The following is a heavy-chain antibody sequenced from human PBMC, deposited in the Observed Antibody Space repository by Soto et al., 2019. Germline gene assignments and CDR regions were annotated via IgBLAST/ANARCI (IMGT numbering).Heavy chain of an antibody. Sequence: EVQLLESGGGLVQPGGSLRLSCAASGFTFSSYAMSWVRQAPGKGLEWVSAISGSGGSTYYADSVKGRFTISRDNSKNTLYLHMNSLRAEDTAVYYGAEDGGELLSGDWVDPWGQGTRVTVSS. CDR3: AEDGGELLSGDWVDP. CDR1: GFTFSSYA. CDR2: ISGSGGST. D-gene: IGHD1-26*01. V-gene: IGHV3-23*01. J-gene: IGHJ5*02.